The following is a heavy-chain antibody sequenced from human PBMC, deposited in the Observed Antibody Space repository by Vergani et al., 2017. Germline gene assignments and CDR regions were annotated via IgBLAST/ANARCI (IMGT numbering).Heavy chain of an antibody. Sequence: QVQLVQSGAEVKKPGSSLKVSCKASGGTFSSYAISWVRQAPGQALEWLGGIIPIFGTANYAQKFQGRVTITAAESTSTAYMELSSLRSEDTAVYYCARQGSRDGFFDYWGQGTLVTGSS. CDR1: GGTFSSYA. CDR2: IIPIFGTA. V-gene: IGHV1-69*01. D-gene: IGHD5-24*01. J-gene: IGHJ4*02. CDR3: ARQGSRDGFFDY.